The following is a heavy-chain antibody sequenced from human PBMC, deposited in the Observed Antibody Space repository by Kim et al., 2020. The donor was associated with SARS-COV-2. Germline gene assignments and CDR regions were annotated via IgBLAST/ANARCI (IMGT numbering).Heavy chain of an antibody. CDR3: ARGQWGVDYFDY. CDR1: GGSFSGYY. J-gene: IGHJ4*02. CDR2: INHSGST. Sequence: SETLSLTCAVYGGSFSGYYWSWIRQPPGKGLEWIGEINHSGSTNYNPSLKSRVTISVDTSKNQFSLKLSSVTAADTAVYYCARGQWGVDYFDYWGQGTLVTVSS. D-gene: IGHD1-26*01. V-gene: IGHV4-34*01.